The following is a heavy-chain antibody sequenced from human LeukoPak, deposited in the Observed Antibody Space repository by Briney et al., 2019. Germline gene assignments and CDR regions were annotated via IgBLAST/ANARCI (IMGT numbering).Heavy chain of an antibody. J-gene: IGHJ4*02. V-gene: IGHV3-23*01. Sequence: GGSLRLSCAASGFTFSSYAMSWVRQAPGKGLEWVSAISGSGGSTYYADSVKGRFTISRDNSKNTLYLQMNSLRAEDTAVYYCAKDPSEPIQRGVDYWGQGTLVTVSS. CDR2: ISGSGGST. CDR3: AKDPSEPIQRGVDY. D-gene: IGHD6-25*01. CDR1: GFTFSSYA.